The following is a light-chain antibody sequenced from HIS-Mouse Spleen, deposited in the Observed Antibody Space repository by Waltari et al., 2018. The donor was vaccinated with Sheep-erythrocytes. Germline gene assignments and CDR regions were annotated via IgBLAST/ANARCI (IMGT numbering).Light chain of an antibody. CDR1: SSDVGSYKL. CDR3: CSYAGSSTLV. J-gene: IGLJ2*01. V-gene: IGLV2-23*01. CDR2: EGS. Sequence: QSALTQPASVSGSPGQSITISCTGTSSDVGSYKLVSWYQQHPGKAPKLVIDEGSQRPSGVSNRFSGSKSGNTASLTISGLQAEDEADYYCCSYAGSSTLVFGGGTKLTVL.